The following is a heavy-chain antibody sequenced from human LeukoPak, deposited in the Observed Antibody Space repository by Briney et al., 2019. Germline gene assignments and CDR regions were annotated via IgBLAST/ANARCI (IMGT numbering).Heavy chain of an antibody. V-gene: IGHV4-39*01. Sequence: SETLSLSCVVSGDSISSGSYYWGWIRQPPGEGLEWMASINYSGRTYYNPSLMGRVTIAVDTSNNRFSLNLSSVTAADTAVYYCARRRAEGGSNGLYNWFDPWGQGTLVTVSS. D-gene: IGHD6-13*01. CDR3: ARRRAEGGSNGLYNWFDP. J-gene: IGHJ5*02. CDR1: GDSISSGSYY. CDR2: INYSGRT.